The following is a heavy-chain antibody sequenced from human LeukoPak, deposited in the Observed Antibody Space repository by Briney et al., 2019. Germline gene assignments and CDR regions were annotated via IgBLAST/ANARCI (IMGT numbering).Heavy chain of an antibody. V-gene: IGHV4-34*01. CDR2: INHSGST. CDR1: GGSFSGYY. CDR3: ARRFCSGGSCYSEYFQH. D-gene: IGHD2-15*01. Sequence: SETLSLTCAVYGGSFSGYYWSWIRQPPGKGLEWIGEINHSGSTNYNPSLKSRVTISVDTSKNQFSLKLSSVTAADTAVYYCARRFCSGGSCYSEYFQHWARAPWSPSPQ. J-gene: IGHJ1*01.